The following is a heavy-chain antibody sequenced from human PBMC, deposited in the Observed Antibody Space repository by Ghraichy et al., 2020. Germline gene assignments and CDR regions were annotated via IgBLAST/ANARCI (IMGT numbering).Heavy chain of an antibody. CDR1: GYTFTSYG. CDR3: ARDRPRLGELSLLSYYYYYGMDV. J-gene: IGHJ6*02. CDR2: ISAYNGNT. Sequence: ASVKVSCKASGYTFTSYGISWVRQAPGQGLEWMGWISAYNGNTNYAQKLQGRVTMTTDTSTSTAYMELRSLRSDDTAVYYCARDRPRLGELSLLSYYYYYGMDVWGQGTTVTVSS. D-gene: IGHD3-16*02. V-gene: IGHV1-18*01.